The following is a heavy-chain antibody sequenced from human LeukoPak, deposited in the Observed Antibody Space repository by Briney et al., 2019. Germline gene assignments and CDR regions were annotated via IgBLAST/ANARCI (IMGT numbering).Heavy chain of an antibody. J-gene: IGHJ4*02. Sequence: PGGSLRLSCAASGFTFSSYAMSWVRQAPGKGLEWVSAISGSGDSTYYADSVKGRFTISRDNSKNTLYLQMNSLRAGDTAVYYCAKAGAVVVVAAKYFDYWGQGTLVTVSS. V-gene: IGHV3-23*01. CDR1: GFTFSSYA. CDR2: ISGSGDST. CDR3: AKAGAVVVVAAKYFDY. D-gene: IGHD2-15*01.